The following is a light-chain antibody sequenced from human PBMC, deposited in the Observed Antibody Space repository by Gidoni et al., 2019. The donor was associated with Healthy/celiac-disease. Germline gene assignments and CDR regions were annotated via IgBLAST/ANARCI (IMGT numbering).Light chain of an antibody. CDR2: AAS. Sequence: DIQLTPSPSFMSASVGDRVTITCRSSQGISTLLAWYQQQPGRAPKLLMHAASTLERGVPSRFSGSGSGKEFTLTINSLQPEDVAIYYCQQVNSYPTFGHGTRLEIK. J-gene: IGKJ5*01. CDR3: QQVNSYPT. V-gene: IGKV1-9*01. CDR1: QGISTL.